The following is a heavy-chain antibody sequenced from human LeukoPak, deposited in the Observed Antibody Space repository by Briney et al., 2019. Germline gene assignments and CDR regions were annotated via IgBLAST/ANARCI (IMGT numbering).Heavy chain of an antibody. CDR2: FDPEDGET. CDR3: ARLNCSGGSCYRSYYYYGMDV. V-gene: IGHV1-24*01. CDR1: GYTLTELS. D-gene: IGHD2-15*01. J-gene: IGHJ6*02. Sequence: GASVKVSCTVSGYTLTELSMHWVRQAPGKGLEWMGGFDPEDGETIYAQKFQGRVTMTEDTSTDTAYMELSSLRSEDTAVYYCARLNCSGGSCYRSYYYYGMDVWGQGTTVTVSS.